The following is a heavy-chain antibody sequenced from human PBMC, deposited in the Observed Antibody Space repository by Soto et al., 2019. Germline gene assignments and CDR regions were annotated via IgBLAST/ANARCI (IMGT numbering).Heavy chain of an antibody. CDR1: GRSFTSHF. Sequence: SETLSLTCPATGRSFTSHFCSCIRKPPGKGLELIGYIYYSGITNYNPSLKSRVTISVDTSKNQFSLKLSSVTAADTAVYYCARVENCGGDCYPYYYYGMDVWGQGTTVT. D-gene: IGHD2-21*02. V-gene: IGHV4-59*11. J-gene: IGHJ6*02. CDR3: ARVENCGGDCYPYYYYGMDV. CDR2: IYYSGIT.